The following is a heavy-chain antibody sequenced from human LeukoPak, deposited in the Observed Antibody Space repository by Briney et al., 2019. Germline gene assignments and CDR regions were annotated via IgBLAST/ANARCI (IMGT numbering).Heavy chain of an antibody. J-gene: IGHJ4*02. CDR2: INHSGST. CDR1: GGSFSGNY. CDR3: ARRSSWFYYFDY. V-gene: IGHV4-34*01. D-gene: IGHD6-13*01. Sequence: SETLSLTCAVYGGSFSGNYWSWIRQPPGKGLEWIGEINHSGSTNYNPSLKSRVTISVDTSKNQFSLKLSSVTAADTAVYYCARRSSWFYYFDYWGQGTLVTVSS.